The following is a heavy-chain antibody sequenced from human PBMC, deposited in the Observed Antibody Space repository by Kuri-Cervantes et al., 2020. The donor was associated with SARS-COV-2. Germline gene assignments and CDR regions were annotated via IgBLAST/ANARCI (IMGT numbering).Heavy chain of an antibody. Sequence: SESLSLTCVVYGGSFSNFLWDWVRQPPGKGLEWIGEINYSGTTNYNPSLKSRVTISVDPSKNLFSLNLTSVTAADTAMYYCARLRRHNDGWFATGYYMDVWGKGTTVTVSS. D-gene: IGHD6-19*01. V-gene: IGHV4-34*01. CDR1: GGSFSNFL. CDR3: ARLRRHNDGWFATGYYMDV. CDR2: INYSGTT. J-gene: IGHJ6*03.